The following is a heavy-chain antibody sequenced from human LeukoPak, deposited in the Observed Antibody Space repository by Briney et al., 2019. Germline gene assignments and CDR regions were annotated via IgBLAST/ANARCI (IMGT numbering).Heavy chain of an antibody. CDR1: GGSISSYY. D-gene: IGHD6-13*01. Sequence: SETLSLTCSVSGGSISSYYWSWIRQPPGKGLEWIGYIYYSGSTNYNPSLKSRVTISVDTSKNQFSLKVSSVTAADTAVYYCARACSSSWYTSCWFDPWGQGTLVTVSS. CDR3: ARACSSSWYTSCWFDP. J-gene: IGHJ5*02. V-gene: IGHV4-59*01. CDR2: IYYSGST.